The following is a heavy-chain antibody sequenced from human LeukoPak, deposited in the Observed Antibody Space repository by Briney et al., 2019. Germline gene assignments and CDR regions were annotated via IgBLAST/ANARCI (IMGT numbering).Heavy chain of an antibody. V-gene: IGHV3-53*01. Sequence: GGSLRLSCAASGFTVSSNYMSWVRQAPGKGLEWVSVIYSGGSTYYADSVKGRFTVSRDNSRNTLYLQMNSLRAEDTAVYYCAKDSLPDLTGVYLAFDIWGQGTMVTVSS. J-gene: IGHJ3*02. CDR3: AKDSLPDLTGVYLAFDI. CDR2: IYSGGST. CDR1: GFTVSSNY. D-gene: IGHD7-27*01.